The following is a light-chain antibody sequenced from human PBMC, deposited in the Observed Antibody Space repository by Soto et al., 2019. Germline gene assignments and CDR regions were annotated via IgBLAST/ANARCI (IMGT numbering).Light chain of an antibody. CDR1: SSNIGSNT. J-gene: IGLJ2*01. CDR3: ASWDDGLNGVV. CDR2: CNS. V-gene: IGLV1-44*01. Sequence: QSVLTQPPSASGTPGQRVTISCSGSSSNIGSNTVNWYQQLPGTAPKLLIYCNSQRPSGVPDRFSGSKSGTSASLAISGLQSEDEADYYCASWDDGLNGVVFGGGTKVTVL.